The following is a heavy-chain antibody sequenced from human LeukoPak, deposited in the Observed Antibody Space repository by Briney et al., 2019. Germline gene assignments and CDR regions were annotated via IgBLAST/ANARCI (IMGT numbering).Heavy chain of an antibody. V-gene: IGHV4-34*01. D-gene: IGHD6-13*01. CDR1: GGSFSGYY. Sequence: SETLSLTCAVYGGSFSGYYWSWIRQPPGKGLEWIGEINHSGSTNYNPSLKSRVTISVDTSKNQFSLKLSSVTAADTAVYYCARDAIEGWYSSSWSEYYYGMDVWGQGTTVTVSS. J-gene: IGHJ6*02. CDR2: INHSGST. CDR3: ARDAIEGWYSSSWSEYYYGMDV.